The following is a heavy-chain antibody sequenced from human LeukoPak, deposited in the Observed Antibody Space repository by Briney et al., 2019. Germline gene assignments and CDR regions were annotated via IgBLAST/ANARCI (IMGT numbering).Heavy chain of an antibody. CDR1: GGSISSYY. CDR3: ATTDSSGYYHIDY. V-gene: IGHV4-59*01. Sequence: PSETLSLTCTVSGGSISSYYWSWIRQPPGKGLEWIGYMYYSGSTNYNPSLKSRVSISVDTSKNQFSLKLSSVTAADTAVYYCATTDSSGYYHIDYWGQGTLVTVSS. D-gene: IGHD3-22*01. J-gene: IGHJ4*02. CDR2: MYYSGST.